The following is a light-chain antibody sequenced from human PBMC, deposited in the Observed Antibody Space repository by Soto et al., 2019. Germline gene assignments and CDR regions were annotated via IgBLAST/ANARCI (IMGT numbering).Light chain of an antibody. CDR3: QQYGSAPLIS. Sequence: VLTHSPATLSLSPGERATLSCSSSQSVSSYLAWYQQKPGQAPRLLIYDTSNRATGVPARFSGSGSGTDFTLTISGLEPEDFAVYYCQQYGSAPLISFGQGTRLEIK. CDR1: QSVSSY. J-gene: IGKJ5*01. CDR2: DTS. V-gene: IGKV3-11*01.